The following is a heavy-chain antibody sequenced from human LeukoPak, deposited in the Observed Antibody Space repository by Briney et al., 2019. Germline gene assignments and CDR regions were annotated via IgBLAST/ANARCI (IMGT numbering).Heavy chain of an antibody. D-gene: IGHD3-22*01. Sequence: SVKVSCKASGGTFSSYAISWVRQAPGQGLEWMGGIIPIFGTANYAQKFQGRVTITADKSTSTAYMELSSLRSEDTAVYYCARMGQDYYDSSGYSLGWFDPWGQGTLVTVSS. CDR1: GGTFSSYA. J-gene: IGHJ5*02. CDR2: IIPIFGTA. V-gene: IGHV1-69*06. CDR3: ARMGQDYYDSSGYSLGWFDP.